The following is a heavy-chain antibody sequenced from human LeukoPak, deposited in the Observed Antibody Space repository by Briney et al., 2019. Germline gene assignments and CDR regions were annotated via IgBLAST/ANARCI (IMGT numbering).Heavy chain of an antibody. Sequence: SETLSLTCTVSGGSISSYYWSWIRQPPGKGLEWIGFIYDSGSTNYNPSLKSRVTISVDTSKNQFSLKLSSVTAADTAVYYCARDRWFGESHYFDYWGQGTLVTVSS. V-gene: IGHV4-59*01. J-gene: IGHJ4*02. CDR2: IYDSGST. CDR1: GGSISSYY. CDR3: ARDRWFGESHYFDY. D-gene: IGHD3-10*01.